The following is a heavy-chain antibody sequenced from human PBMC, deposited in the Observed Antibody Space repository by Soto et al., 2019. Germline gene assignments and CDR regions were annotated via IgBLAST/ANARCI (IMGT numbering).Heavy chain of an antibody. D-gene: IGHD3-10*01. J-gene: IGHJ4*02. V-gene: IGHV1-69*06. CDR1: GGTFSSLA. Sequence: QVQLVQSGAEVKKPGSSVKVSCKASGGTFSSLAISWVRQAPGQGLGWMGGLVPVFGTANYAQKFQDRVTITADKSTSTSYMELSSLRSEDTAVYYCARSPGVFDYWGQGTLVTVSS. CDR3: ARSPGVFDY. CDR2: LVPVFGTA.